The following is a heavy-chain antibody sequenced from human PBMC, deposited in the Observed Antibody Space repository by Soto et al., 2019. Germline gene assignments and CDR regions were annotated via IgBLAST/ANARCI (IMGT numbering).Heavy chain of an antibody. CDR3: ARCDGSATYCFFFAY. CDR1: GFTVSNSY. J-gene: IGHJ4*02. Sequence: PGGSLRLSCAASGFTVSNSYMSWVRQAPGKGLEWVSAIYSGGSTYYADSVKGRFTISRDNSRNTLYLQMNSLRAEYTAVYFCARCDGSATYCFFFAYWGQGTPVTVSS. CDR2: IYSGGST. D-gene: IGHD3-10*01. V-gene: IGHV3-66*01.